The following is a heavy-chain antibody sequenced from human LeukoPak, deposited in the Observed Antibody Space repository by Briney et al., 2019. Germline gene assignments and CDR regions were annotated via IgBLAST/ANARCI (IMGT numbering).Heavy chain of an antibody. CDR2: INPGDSDT. V-gene: IGHV5-51*01. CDR1: GYSFTSSW. Sequence: GESLKISCQASGYSFTSSWIGWARQMPGKGLEWMAIINPGDSDTRYSPSFRGQVTISADKSISTVYLQWGSLKASDTAMYYCARQPGAGWFDPWGQGTLVTVSS. J-gene: IGHJ5*02. D-gene: IGHD3-10*01. CDR3: ARQPGAGWFDP.